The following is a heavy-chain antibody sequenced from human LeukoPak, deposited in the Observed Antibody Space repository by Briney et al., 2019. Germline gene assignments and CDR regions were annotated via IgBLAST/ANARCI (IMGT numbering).Heavy chain of an antibody. J-gene: IGHJ4*02. CDR1: GFTFSDYY. Sequence: GGSLRLSCAASGFTFSDYYMNWVRQAPGKGLEWVSYISSSGSTIYYADSVKGRFTISRDNAKNSLYLQMNSLRAEDTAVYYCARESLYDILTGYGGFDYWGQGTLVTVSS. CDR2: ISSSGSTI. CDR3: ARESLYDILTGYGGFDY. D-gene: IGHD3-9*01. V-gene: IGHV3-11*04.